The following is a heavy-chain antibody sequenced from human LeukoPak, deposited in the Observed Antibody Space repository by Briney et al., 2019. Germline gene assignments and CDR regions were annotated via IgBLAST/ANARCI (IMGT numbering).Heavy chain of an antibody. CDR2: ISSSSSYI. CDR1: GFTFSSYS. Sequence: TGGSLRLSCAASGFTFSSYSMNWVRQAPGKGLEWVSSISSSSSYIYYADSVKGRFTISRDNAKNSLYLQMNSLRAEDTAVYYCARVPPLQPPRYYYYYGMDVWGQGTTVTVSS. D-gene: IGHD5-18*01. CDR3: ARVPPLQPPRYYYYYGMDV. J-gene: IGHJ6*02. V-gene: IGHV3-21*01.